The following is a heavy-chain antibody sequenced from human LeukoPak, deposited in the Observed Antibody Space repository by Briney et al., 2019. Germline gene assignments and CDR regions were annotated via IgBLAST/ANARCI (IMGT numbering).Heavy chain of an antibody. V-gene: IGHV1-69*13. Sequence: GASVKVSCKASGYTFTSYGISWVRQAPGQGLEWMGGIIPIFGTANYAQKFQGRVTITADESTSTAYMELSSLRSEDTAVYYCARGLLPTRVGHFQHWGQGTLVTVSS. CDR3: ARGLLPTRVGHFQH. D-gene: IGHD2-15*01. CDR1: GYTFTSYG. CDR2: IIPIFGTA. J-gene: IGHJ1*01.